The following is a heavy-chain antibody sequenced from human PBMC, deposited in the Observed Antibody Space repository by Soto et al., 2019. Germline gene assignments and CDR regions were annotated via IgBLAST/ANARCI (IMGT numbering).Heavy chain of an antibody. D-gene: IGHD3-10*01. Sequence: SETLSLTCTVSGGSISSSSYYWGWIHQPPGKGLEWIGSIYYSGSTYYNPSLKSRVTISVDTSKNQFSLKLSSVTAADTAVYYCARHLRPYGSGSYKKYYYYGMDVWGQGTTVTVSS. V-gene: IGHV4-39*01. CDR2: IYYSGST. CDR3: ARHLRPYGSGSYKKYYYYGMDV. CDR1: GGSISSSSYY. J-gene: IGHJ6*02.